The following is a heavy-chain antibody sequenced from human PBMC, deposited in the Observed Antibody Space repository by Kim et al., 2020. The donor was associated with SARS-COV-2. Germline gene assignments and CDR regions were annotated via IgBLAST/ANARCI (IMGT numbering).Heavy chain of an antibody. D-gene: IGHD3-16*02. J-gene: IGHJ6*02. CDR2: IIPIFGTA. CDR1: GGTFSSYA. CDR3: ARGGENTLGELSLGISYYYYGMDV. Sequence: SVKVSCKASGGTFSSYAISWVRQAPGQGLEWMGGIIPIFGTANYAQKFQGRVTITADESTSTAYMELSSLRSEDTAVYYCARGGENTLGELSLGISYYYYGMDVWGQGTTVTVSS. V-gene: IGHV1-69*13.